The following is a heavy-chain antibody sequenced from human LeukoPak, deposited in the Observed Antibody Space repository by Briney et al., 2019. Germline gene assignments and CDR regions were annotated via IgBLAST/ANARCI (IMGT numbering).Heavy chain of an antibody. CDR3: AKDRETIFGVAPFDY. CDR1: GFTFSSYA. V-gene: IGHV3-30*02. CDR2: IRYDGSNK. D-gene: IGHD3-3*01. Sequence: GGSLRLSCAASGFTFSSYAIHWVRQAPGKGLEWVAFIRYDGSNKYYADSVKGRFTISRDNSKNTLYLQMNGLRAEDTAVYYCAKDRETIFGVAPFDYWGQGTLVTVSS. J-gene: IGHJ4*02.